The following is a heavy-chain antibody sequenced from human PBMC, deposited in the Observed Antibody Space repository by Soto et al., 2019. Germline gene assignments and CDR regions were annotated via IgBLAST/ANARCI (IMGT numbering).Heavy chain of an antibody. CDR2: IWYDGSNK. J-gene: IGHJ4*02. CDR1: GFTISSYG. V-gene: IGHV3-33*01. CDR3: ARDQGLHLGELSYFDY. Sequence: PGGSLRLSCAASGFTISSYGMHWVRQAPGKGLEWVAVIWYDGSNKYYVDSVKGRFTISRDNSKNTLYLQMNSLRAEDTAVYYCARDQGLHLGELSYFDYWGQGTLVT. D-gene: IGHD3-16*02.